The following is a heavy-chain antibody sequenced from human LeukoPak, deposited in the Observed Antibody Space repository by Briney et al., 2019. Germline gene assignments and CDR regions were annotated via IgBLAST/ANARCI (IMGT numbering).Heavy chain of an antibody. D-gene: IGHD6-13*01. CDR3: ARDLGSSSWTYYYGMDV. Sequence: ASVKVSCKASEDIITSYHMHWVRQAPGQGLEWIGIINPSGGSTSYAQKFQGRVTWTRDTSTNTVYMELRSLRSEDTAVYYCARDLGSSSWTYYYGMDVWGQGTTVPVSS. V-gene: IGHV1-46*01. CDR2: INPSGGST. J-gene: IGHJ6*02. CDR1: EDIITSYH.